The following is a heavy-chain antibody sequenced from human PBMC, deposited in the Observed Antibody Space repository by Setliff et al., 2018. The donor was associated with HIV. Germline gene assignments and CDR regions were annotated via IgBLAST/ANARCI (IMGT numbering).Heavy chain of an antibody. CDR1: GDSISRVGYY. Sequence: SETLSLTCTVPGDSISRVGYYWSWIRQPAGEGLEWVGRVCTSGDTNYNPPLQSRVAMSVDTSKNQFSLRLNSVTAADNALYYCARERVFRGVVDPGTSQIFDNWGQGILVTVSS. V-gene: IGHV4-61*02. CDR3: ARERVFRGVVDPGTSQIFDN. D-gene: IGHD3-16*02. J-gene: IGHJ4*02. CDR2: VCTSGDT.